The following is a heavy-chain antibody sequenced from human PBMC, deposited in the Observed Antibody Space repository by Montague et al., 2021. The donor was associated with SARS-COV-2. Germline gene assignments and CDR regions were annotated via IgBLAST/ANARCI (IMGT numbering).Heavy chain of an antibody. CDR3: ARDLNEDSRSGGFDY. CDR1: GVSITSSSYY. Sequence: SETLSLTCTVSGVSITSSSYYWSWKRQPPGQGLVWIGCIYYSASFNYNPSLKSRVTISVDTSKNQFSLKLSSVTAADTAVYYCARDLNEDSRSGGFDYWGQGTLVTVSS. J-gene: IGHJ4*02. CDR2: IYYSASF. D-gene: IGHD6-6*01. V-gene: IGHV4-39*07.